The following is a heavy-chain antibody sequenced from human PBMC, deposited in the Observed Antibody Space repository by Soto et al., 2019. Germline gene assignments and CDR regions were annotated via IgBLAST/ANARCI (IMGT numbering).Heavy chain of an antibody. D-gene: IGHD1-26*01. CDR3: ARDTRDGYYFEY. CDR1: GDSRRSGSS. V-gene: IGHV4-4*03. Sequence: PPDTLCSTYRVSGDSRRSGSSSYRYRQAPGKGLEWIGQVFHNGNTHYNPSLESRVTISVDKSKNQFSLELSSVTAADTAVYYCARDTRDGYYFEYWGQGILVTVSS. J-gene: IGHJ4*02. CDR2: VFHNGNT.